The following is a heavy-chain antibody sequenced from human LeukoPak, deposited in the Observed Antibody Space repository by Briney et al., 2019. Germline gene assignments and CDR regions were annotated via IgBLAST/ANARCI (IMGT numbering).Heavy chain of an antibody. J-gene: IGHJ4*02. CDR1: GYTFTSYG. Sequence: ASVKVSCKASGYTFTSYGISWVRQAPGQGLEWMGWISAYNGKTNYAQKLQGRVTMTTDTSTSTAYMELRSLRSDDTAVYYCARDYDYYGSGKTSYYFDYWGQGTLVTVSS. CDR2: ISAYNGKT. D-gene: IGHD3-10*01. CDR3: ARDYDYYGSGKTSYYFDY. V-gene: IGHV1-18*01.